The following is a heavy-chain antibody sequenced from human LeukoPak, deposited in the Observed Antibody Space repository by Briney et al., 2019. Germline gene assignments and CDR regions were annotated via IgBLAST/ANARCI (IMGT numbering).Heavy chain of an antibody. V-gene: IGHV3-30*04. D-gene: IGHD3-22*01. CDR1: GFTFSSYA. J-gene: IGHJ4*02. CDR2: ISHDGSNK. CDR3: AKDPQSYYDSSGYYYAIVGLDY. Sequence: GGSLRLSCAAPGFTFSSYAMHWVRQAPGKGLEWVAAISHDGSNKYSADSVKGRFTISRDNSKNTLYLQMNSLRAEDTAVYYCAKDPQSYYDSSGYYYAIVGLDYWGQGTLVTVSS.